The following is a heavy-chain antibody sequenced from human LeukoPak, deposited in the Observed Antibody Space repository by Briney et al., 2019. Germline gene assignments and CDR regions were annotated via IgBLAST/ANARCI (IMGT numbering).Heavy chain of an antibody. CDR1: GFTFSSYA. J-gene: IGHJ4*02. D-gene: IGHD3-22*01. Sequence: GGSLRLSCAASGFTFSSYAMSWVRQAPGKGLEWGSYISGSSSTIYYADSVKGRFTISRDNGKNSLYLQMNSLRVEDTAVYYCARDGPIYYDASGYSYWGQGTLVTVSS. V-gene: IGHV3-48*01. CDR3: ARDGPIYYDASGYSY. CDR2: ISGSSSTI.